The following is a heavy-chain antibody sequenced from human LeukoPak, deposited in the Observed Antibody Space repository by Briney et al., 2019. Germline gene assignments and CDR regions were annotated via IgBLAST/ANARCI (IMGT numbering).Heavy chain of an antibody. CDR1: GASISSHNW. V-gene: IGHV4-4*02. CDR2: IYHSGST. D-gene: IGHD6-13*01. CDR3: ASAEPRGIIWYPS. J-gene: IGHJ5*02. Sequence: NPSGTLSLTCAVSGASISSHNWWWSWVRQPPGKGLEWIGEIYHSGSTNYNPSLKSRVTMSVDKSKNQFSLNLSSVTAADTAVYYCASAEPRGIIWYPSWGQGTLVTVSS.